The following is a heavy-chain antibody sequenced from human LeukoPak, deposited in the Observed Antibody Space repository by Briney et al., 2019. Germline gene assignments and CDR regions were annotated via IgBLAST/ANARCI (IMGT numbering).Heavy chain of an antibody. V-gene: IGHV3-21*01. CDR1: GFASSDDS. D-gene: IGHD5-18*01. J-gene: IGHJ4*02. CDR3: AREYTAMAYDY. Sequence: GGSLRLSCVASGFASSDDSMNWVRQPPGKGLEWVSSISSTSKYIYYADSVKGRFTISRDNAKNSLYLQMNNLRVDDSAVYYCAREYTAMAYDYWGQGNLVTVSS. CDR2: ISSTSKYI.